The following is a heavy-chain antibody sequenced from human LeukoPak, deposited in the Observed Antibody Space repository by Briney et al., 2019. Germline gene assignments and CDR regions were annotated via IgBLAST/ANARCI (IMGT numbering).Heavy chain of an antibody. CDR2: ISGSGGST. Sequence: GGSLRLSCAASGFTFSSYAMSWVRQAPGKGLEWVPAISGSGGSTYYADSVKGRFTISRDNSKNTLYLQMNSLRAEDTAVYYCASLSIVVVPAAQNWFDPWGQGTLVTVSS. V-gene: IGHV3-23*01. J-gene: IGHJ5*02. D-gene: IGHD2-2*01. CDR3: ASLSIVVVPAAQNWFDP. CDR1: GFTFSSYA.